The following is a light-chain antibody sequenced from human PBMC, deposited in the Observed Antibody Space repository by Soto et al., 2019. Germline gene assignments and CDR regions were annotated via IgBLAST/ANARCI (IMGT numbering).Light chain of an antibody. Sequence: QSVLTQPASVSGSPGQSITISCTGTSSDVGGYDSVSWYQQHPGKAPQLMIFDVSNRPSGVSSRFSGSKSGNTASLSISGLQTEDEAKYYCSSYTSNSSRVFGGGTQLTVL. CDR3: SSYTSNSSRV. V-gene: IGLV2-14*03. CDR1: SSDVGGYDS. J-gene: IGLJ7*01. CDR2: DVS.